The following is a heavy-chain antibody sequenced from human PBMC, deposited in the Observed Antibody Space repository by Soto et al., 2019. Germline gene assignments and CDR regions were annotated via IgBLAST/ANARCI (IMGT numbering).Heavy chain of an antibody. D-gene: IGHD1-26*01. V-gene: IGHV5-10-1*01. CDR2: IDPSDSYT. CDR1: GYSFTSYW. J-gene: IGHJ6*02. CDR3: ARHPIVGATIYYGMDV. Sequence: PGESLKISCNGSGYSFTSYWISWVGQMPGKGLEWMGRIDPSDSYTNYSPSFQGHVTISADKSISTAYLQWSSLKASDTAMYYCARHPIVGATIYYGMDVWGQGTTVTVSS.